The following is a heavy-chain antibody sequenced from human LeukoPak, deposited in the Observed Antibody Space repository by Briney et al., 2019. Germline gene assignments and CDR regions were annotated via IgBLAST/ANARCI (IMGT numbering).Heavy chain of an antibody. Sequence: SQTLSLTCTVSGGSISRGGYYWSWIRQDPVNGLEWIGYIDYSWSAYYNPSLKSRVSISADKSKNQSSLTVSSVPAADTAVYYCARDLTGVDAWGKGTTVTVSS. V-gene: IGHV4-31*03. J-gene: IGHJ6*04. CDR2: IDYSWSA. CDR3: ARDLTGVDA. CDR1: GGSISRGGYY.